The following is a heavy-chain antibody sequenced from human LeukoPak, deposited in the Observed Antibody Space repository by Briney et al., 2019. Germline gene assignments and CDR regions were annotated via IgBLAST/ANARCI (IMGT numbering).Heavy chain of an antibody. D-gene: IGHD3-22*01. CDR1: GFTFSSYA. CDR3: AKGDYDSSGYYYFDY. Sequence: GGSLRLSCAASGFTFSSYAMSWVRQAPGKGLEWVSAISGSGGSTYYADSVKGRFTIPRDNSKNTLYLQMNSLRAEDTAVYYCAKGDYDSSGYYYFDYWGQGTLVTVSS. V-gene: IGHV3-23*01. CDR2: ISGSGGST. J-gene: IGHJ4*02.